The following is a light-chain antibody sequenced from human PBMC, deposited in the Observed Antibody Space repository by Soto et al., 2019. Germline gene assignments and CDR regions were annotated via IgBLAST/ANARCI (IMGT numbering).Light chain of an antibody. Sequence: DIVMTQSPDSLAVSLGERATINCKSSQSVLYSSTNKNYLAWYQQKPGQPPKLLIYWASTRESGVPDRFSGSGSGKDFTLTISSLQAEDVAVYYCQQYCSTPPYTFGQGTKLEIK. J-gene: IGKJ2*01. CDR1: QSVLYSSTNKNY. CDR3: QQYCSTPPYT. CDR2: WAS. V-gene: IGKV4-1*01.